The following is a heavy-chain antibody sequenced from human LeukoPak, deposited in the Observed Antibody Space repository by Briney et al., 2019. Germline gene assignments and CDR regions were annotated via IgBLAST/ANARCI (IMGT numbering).Heavy chain of an antibody. CDR1: GFTFSSHW. J-gene: IGHJ4*02. D-gene: IGHD5-12*01. V-gene: IGHV3-7*01. CDR3: ARVEASGYDYGAFDY. Sequence: GGSLRLSCADSGFTFSSHWMAWVRQAPGKGLEWVANIKQDGTEKYYMDSVKGRFTISRDNAKNSLYLQMNSLRAEDTAVYYCARVEASGYDYGAFDYWGQGTLVTVSS. CDR2: IKQDGTEK.